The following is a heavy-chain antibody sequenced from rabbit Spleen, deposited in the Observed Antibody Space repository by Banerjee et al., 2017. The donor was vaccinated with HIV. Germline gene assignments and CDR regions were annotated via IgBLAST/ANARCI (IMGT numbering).Heavy chain of an antibody. Sequence: QEQLKETGGGLVQPGGSLTLSCKASGFAFTTYYMSWVRQAPGKGLEWIGYIDPVFGSTYYASWVNGRFTISRENTQNTVDLKMTSLTAADTTTYFCARDLAAVIGWNFGWWGQGTLVTVS. CDR3: ARDLAAVIGWNFGW. CDR2: IDPVFGST. CDR1: GFAFTTYY. V-gene: IGHV1S47*01. D-gene: IGHD4-1*01. J-gene: IGHJ3*01.